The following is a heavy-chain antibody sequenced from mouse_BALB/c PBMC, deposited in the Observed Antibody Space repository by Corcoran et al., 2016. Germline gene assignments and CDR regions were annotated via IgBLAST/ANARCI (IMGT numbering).Heavy chain of an antibody. CDR2: ISCYNGAT. Sequence: LVKPGASVKISCKASGYSFTGYYMHWVKQSHGKSLEWIGYISCYNGATSYNQKFKGKATFTVDTSSSTAYMQFNSLTSEDSAVYYCARKGPPYWYFDGWGAGTTVTVSS. V-gene: IGHV1S34*01. D-gene: IGHD3-3*01. CDR3: ARKGPPYWYFDG. J-gene: IGHJ1*01. CDR1: GYSFTGYY.